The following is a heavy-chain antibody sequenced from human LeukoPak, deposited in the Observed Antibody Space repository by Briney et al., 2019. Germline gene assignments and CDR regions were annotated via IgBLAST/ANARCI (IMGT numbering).Heavy chain of an antibody. Sequence: SVKVSCKASGGTFSSYAISWVRQAPGQGIEWMGRIIPIFGTANYAQKFQGRVTITADKSTSTAYMELSSLRSEDTAVYYCAREGGRPVASDYWGQGTLVTVSS. J-gene: IGHJ4*02. V-gene: IGHV1-69*06. CDR3: AREGGRPVASDY. CDR1: GGTFSSYA. D-gene: IGHD6-19*01. CDR2: IIPIFGTA.